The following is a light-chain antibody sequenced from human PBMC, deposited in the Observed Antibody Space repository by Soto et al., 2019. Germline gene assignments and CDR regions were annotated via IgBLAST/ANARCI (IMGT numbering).Light chain of an antibody. V-gene: IGKV3-20*01. CDR2: GTS. Sequence: EIVLTQSPGTLSLSPGERATLSCRASQSVNSDYLAWYQQKPGQAPRLLNYGTSSRATGSPDRFSGSGSGTDFTLTISRLEPEDFAVYYCQQYGSSPRYIFGQGTKLEIK. CDR3: QQYGSSPRYI. J-gene: IGKJ2*01. CDR1: QSVNSDY.